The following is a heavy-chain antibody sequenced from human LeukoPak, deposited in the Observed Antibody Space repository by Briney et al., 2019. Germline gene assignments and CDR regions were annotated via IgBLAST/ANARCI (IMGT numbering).Heavy chain of an antibody. Sequence: GGSLRLSCAASGFTFSSYAMSWVRQAPGKGLEWVSVISGSGDNTYYADSVKGRFTISRDNSKNTLYLQMNSLRAEDTAVYYCARGGGEFDPWGQGTLVTVSS. V-gene: IGHV3-23*01. J-gene: IGHJ5*02. CDR2: ISGSGDNT. CDR3: ARGGGEFDP. D-gene: IGHD3-10*01. CDR1: GFTFSSYA.